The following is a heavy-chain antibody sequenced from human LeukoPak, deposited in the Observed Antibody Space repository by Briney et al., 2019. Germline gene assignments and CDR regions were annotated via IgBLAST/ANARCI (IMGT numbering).Heavy chain of an antibody. V-gene: IGHV3-74*01. J-gene: IGHJ3*01. CDR2: INTDATTI. Sequence: GGSLRLSCAASGCTLSSYWRNWARQAPGEGLVWVSRINTDATTIRYADSVRGRFTIAKANARNTPYLQMSRLRGEDTAIYYCARVASRGWHHSFDLWGQGAMVTVSS. CDR3: ARVASRGWHHSFDL. CDR1: GCTLSSYW. D-gene: IGHD6-19*01.